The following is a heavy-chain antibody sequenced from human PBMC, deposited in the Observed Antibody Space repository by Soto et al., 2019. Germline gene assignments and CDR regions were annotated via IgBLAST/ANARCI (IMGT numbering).Heavy chain of an antibody. D-gene: IGHD5-12*01. V-gene: IGHV3-30-3*01. CDR3: ATGGDGYNSNLDGMDV. CDR1: GFTFSSYA. J-gene: IGHJ6*02. Sequence: ASSLRLSCAASGFTFSSYAMHWVRQAPGKGLEWVAVISYDGSNKYYADSVKGRFTISRDNSKNTLYLQMNSLRAEDTAVYYCATGGDGYNSNLDGMDVWGQGTRVTVSS. CDR2: ISYDGSNK.